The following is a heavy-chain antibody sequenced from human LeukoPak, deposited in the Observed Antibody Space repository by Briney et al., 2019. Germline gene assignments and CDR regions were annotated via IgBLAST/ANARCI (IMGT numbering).Heavy chain of an antibody. CDR2: INPSGGST. CDR3: ATADYVWGSYRSHLDY. CDR1: GYTFTSYY. J-gene: IGHJ4*02. D-gene: IGHD3-16*02. Sequence: GASVKVSCKASGYTFTSYYMHWVRQAPGQGLEWMGIINPSGGSTSYAQKFQGRVTMTRDTSTDTAYMELSSLRSEDTAVYYCATADYVWGSYRSHLDYWGQGTLVTVSS. V-gene: IGHV1-46*01.